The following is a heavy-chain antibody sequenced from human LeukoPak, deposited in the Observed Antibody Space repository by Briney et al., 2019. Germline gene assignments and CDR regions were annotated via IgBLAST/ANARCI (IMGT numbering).Heavy chain of an antibody. CDR1: GYTFTKYG. V-gene: IGHV1-24*01. Sequence: ASVKVSCKASGYTFTKYGITWVRQAPGQGLEWMGGFDPEDGETIYAQKFQGRVTMTEDTSTDTAYMELSSLRSEDTAVYYCATSSGWYHGSFDYWGQGTLVTVSS. CDR2: FDPEDGET. CDR3: ATSSGWYHGSFDY. D-gene: IGHD6-19*01. J-gene: IGHJ4*02.